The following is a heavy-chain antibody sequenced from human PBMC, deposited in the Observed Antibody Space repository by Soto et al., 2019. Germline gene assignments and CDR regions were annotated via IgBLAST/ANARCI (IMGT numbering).Heavy chain of an antibody. CDR1: GFTFSDYY. D-gene: IGHD3-10*01. Sequence: QVQLVESGGGLVKPGGSLRLSCAASGFTFSDYYMSWLRQAPGKGLEWVSYISSSGSTIYYADSVKGRFTISRDNAKNSLYLQMNSLRAEDTAVYYCARDRRSGRCLQSGRAFDIWGQGTMVTVSS. J-gene: IGHJ3*02. V-gene: IGHV3-11*01. CDR3: ARDRRSGRCLQSGRAFDI. CDR2: ISSSGSTI.